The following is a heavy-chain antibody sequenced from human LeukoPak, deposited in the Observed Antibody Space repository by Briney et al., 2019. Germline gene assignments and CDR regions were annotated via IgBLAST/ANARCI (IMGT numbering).Heavy chain of an antibody. CDR3: ARGGLVSAGTLDY. J-gene: IGHJ4*02. CDR2: IYYSGTT. Sequence: SETLSLTCTVSGGSISSYYWCWIRQPPGKGREWIGYIYYSGTTNYNPSLKSRVTISVDTSKNQFSLKLSSVTAADTAVYYCARGGLVSAGTLDYWGQGTLVTVSS. CDR1: GGSISSYY. D-gene: IGHD6-13*01. V-gene: IGHV4-59*01.